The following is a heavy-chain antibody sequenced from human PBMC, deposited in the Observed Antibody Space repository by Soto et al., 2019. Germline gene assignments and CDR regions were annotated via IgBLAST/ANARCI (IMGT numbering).Heavy chain of an antibody. D-gene: IGHD1-1*01. CDR2: ISNDGMNT. CDR3: AKGLRFMEH. V-gene: IGHV3-30-3*02. CDR1: GFTFSSYA. Sequence: PGGSLRLSCVASGFTFSSYALHWVRQAPGKGLEWVAIISNDGMNTFYADSVKGRMTVSRDKAEKTMYLQMNSLTAEDTAVYYCAKGLRFMEHWGQGTVVTVSS. J-gene: IGHJ1*01.